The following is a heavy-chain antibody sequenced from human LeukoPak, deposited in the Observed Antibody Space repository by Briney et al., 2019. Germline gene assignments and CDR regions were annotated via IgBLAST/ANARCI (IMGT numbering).Heavy chain of an antibody. CDR3: AKDGGYGSGSYYPDY. D-gene: IGHD3-10*01. J-gene: IGHJ4*02. Sequence: GGSLRLSCAASGFTFSNAWMSWVRQAPGKGLEWVGRIKSTTDGGTADYAAPVKGRFTISRDDSTNTLYLEMNSLRAEDTAIYYCAKDGGYGSGSYYPDYWGQGTLVTVSS. CDR1: GFTFSNAW. CDR2: IKSTTDGGTA. V-gene: IGHV3-15*01.